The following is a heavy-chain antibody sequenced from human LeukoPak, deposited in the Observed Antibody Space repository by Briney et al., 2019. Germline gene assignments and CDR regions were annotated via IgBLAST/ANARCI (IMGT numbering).Heavy chain of an antibody. J-gene: IGHJ4*02. CDR3: ATNERLTDLYFDY. CDR2: IYYSGNS. D-gene: IGHD7-27*01. Sequence: PSETLSLTCTVSGGSISGHYWSWIRQPPGKGLEWIGYIYYSGNSNYNPSLKSRVTISVDTSKNQFSLKLSSVTAADTAVYYCATNERLTDLYFDYWGQGTLVTVSS. V-gene: IGHV4-59*11. CDR1: GGSISGHY.